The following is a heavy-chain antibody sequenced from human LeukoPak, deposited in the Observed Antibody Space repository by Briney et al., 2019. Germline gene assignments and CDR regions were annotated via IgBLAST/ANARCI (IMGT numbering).Heavy chain of an antibody. CDR3: AREGCSSTSCLDY. V-gene: IGHV4-30-4*08. J-gene: IGHJ4*02. Sequence: KPSETLSLTCAVYGGSFSGYYWSWIRQPPGKGLEWIGYIYYSGSTYYNPSLKSRVTISVDTSKNQFSLKLSSVTAADTAVYYCAREGCSSTSCLDYWGQGTLVTVSS. CDR1: GGSFSGYY. CDR2: IYYSGST. D-gene: IGHD2-2*01.